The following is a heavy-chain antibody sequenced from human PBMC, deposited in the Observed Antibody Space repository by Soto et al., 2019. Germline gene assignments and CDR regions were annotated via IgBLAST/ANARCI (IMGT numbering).Heavy chain of an antibody. J-gene: IGHJ4*02. D-gene: IGHD2-2*01. CDR3: ARVLVVVPAATLDY. Sequence: SETLSLTCAVYGGSFSGYYWSWIRQPPGEGLEWIGEINHSGSTNYNPSLKSRVTISVDTSKNQFSLKLSSVTAADTAVYYCARVLVVVPAATLDYWGQGTLVTVSS. CDR1: GGSFSGYY. V-gene: IGHV4-34*01. CDR2: INHSGST.